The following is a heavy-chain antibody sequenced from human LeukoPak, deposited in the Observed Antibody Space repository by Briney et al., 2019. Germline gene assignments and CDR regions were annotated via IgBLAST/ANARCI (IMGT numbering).Heavy chain of an antibody. V-gene: IGHV3-66*04. CDR3: ASHTQGPYGGGYGMDV. CDR1: GFTVSSKY. Sequence: PGGSLRLSCAASGFTVSSKYMSWVRQAPGKGLEWVSGLYSGGTTHYADSVKGRCTISRDNSKNTLALQMNSLRAEGTGVYYCASHTQGPYGGGYGMDVWGQGTTVTVSS. D-gene: IGHD4-23*01. J-gene: IGHJ6*02. CDR2: LYSGGTT.